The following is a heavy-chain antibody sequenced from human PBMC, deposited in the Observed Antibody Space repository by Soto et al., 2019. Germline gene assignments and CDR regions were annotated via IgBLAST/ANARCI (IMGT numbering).Heavy chain of an antibody. Sequence: GGSLRLSCAASGFTFSDYYMSWIRQAPGKGLEWVSYISCSGSTIYYADSVEGRFTISRDNAKNSLYLQMNSLRAEDTAVYYCARDLLDILTGYSTLYDAFDIWGQGIMVTVS. J-gene: IGHJ3*02. CDR2: ISCSGSTI. V-gene: IGHV3-11*01. D-gene: IGHD3-9*01. CDR1: GFTFSDYY. CDR3: ARDLLDILTGYSTLYDAFDI.